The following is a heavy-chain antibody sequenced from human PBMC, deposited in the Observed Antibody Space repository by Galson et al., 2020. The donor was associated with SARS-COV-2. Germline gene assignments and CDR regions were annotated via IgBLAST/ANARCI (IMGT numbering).Heavy chain of an antibody. V-gene: IGHV3-23*01. CDR2: TSATT. Sequence: ESLKTPCVAPGFTFSRYGMSWVRQAPGQGLEGVATTSATTYYADPVRRRFILSSDDSKNTLYLQRNGLSADDTAVYYCAKDFVRGIGYMDVWGPGTTVTVSS. CDR1: GFTFSRYG. J-gene: IGHJ6*03. D-gene: IGHD3-10*02. CDR3: AKDFVRGIGYMDV.